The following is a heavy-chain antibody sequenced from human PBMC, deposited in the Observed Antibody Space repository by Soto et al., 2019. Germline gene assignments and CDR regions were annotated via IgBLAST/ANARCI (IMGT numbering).Heavy chain of an antibody. CDR2: IYYSGST. V-gene: IGHV4-39*01. D-gene: IGHD3-3*01. J-gene: IGHJ3*02. Sequence: PSETLSFTCTVSGGSISSSSYYWGWIRQPPGKGLEWIGSIYYSGSTYYNPSLKSRVTISVDTSKNQFSLKLSSVTAADTAVYYCARRGSYDFWSGYPAPPKAFDIWGQGTMVTVSS. CDR3: ARRGSYDFWSGYPAPPKAFDI. CDR1: GGSISSSSYY.